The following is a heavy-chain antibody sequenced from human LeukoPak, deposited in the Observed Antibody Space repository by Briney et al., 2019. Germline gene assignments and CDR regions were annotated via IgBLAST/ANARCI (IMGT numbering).Heavy chain of an antibody. V-gene: IGHV1-69*05. CDR2: IIPIFGTA. D-gene: IGHD5-18*01. Sequence: SVKVSCKASGGTFISYAISWVRQAPGQGLEWMGGIIPIFGTANYAQKFQGRVTITTDESTSTAYMELSSLRSEDTAVYYCERGGESTAMARFDYWGQGTLVTVSS. CDR1: GGTFISYA. J-gene: IGHJ4*02. CDR3: ERGGESTAMARFDY.